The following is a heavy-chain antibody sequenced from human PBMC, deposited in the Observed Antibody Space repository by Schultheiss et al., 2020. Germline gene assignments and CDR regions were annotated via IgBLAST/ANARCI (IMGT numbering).Heavy chain of an antibody. J-gene: IGHJ3*02. V-gene: IGHV3-30*04. Sequence: GGSLRLSCVASGFSFSSYAMHWVRQAPGKGLEWVAVISYDGSNKYYADSVKGRFTISRDNSKNTLYLQMNSLRAEDTAVYYCTTNYYDSSGYYVDIWGQGTMVTVSS. CDR3: TTNYYDSSGYYVDI. CDR2: ISYDGSNK. D-gene: IGHD3-22*01. CDR1: GFSFSSYA.